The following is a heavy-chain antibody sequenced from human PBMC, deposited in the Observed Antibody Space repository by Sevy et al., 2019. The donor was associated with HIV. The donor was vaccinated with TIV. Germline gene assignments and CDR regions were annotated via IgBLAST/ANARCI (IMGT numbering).Heavy chain of an antibody. CDR1: GDSVSSNSAA. D-gene: IGHD3-22*01. J-gene: IGHJ5*02. CDR3: ARDSSTMIVVDERGWFDP. V-gene: IGHV6-1*01. CDR2: TYYRSKWYN. Sequence: KQSQTLSLTCAISGDSVSSNSAAWNWIRQSPSRGLEWLGRTYYRSKWYNDYAVSVKSRITINPDTSKNQFSLQLNSVTPEDTAVYYCARDSSTMIVVDERGWFDPWGQGTLVTVSS.